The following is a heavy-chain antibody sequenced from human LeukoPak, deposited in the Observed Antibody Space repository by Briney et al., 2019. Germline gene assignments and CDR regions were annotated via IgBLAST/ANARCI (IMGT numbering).Heavy chain of an antibody. J-gene: IGHJ6*02. D-gene: IGHD2-2*01. CDR2: ISSSSSTI. CDR3: AKGRGSSTTYGMDV. Sequence: GGSLRLSCAASGFTFSSYSMNWVRQAPGKGLEWVSYISSSSSTIYYADSVKGRFTISRDNSKNTLYLQMNSLRAEDTAVYYCAKGRGSSTTYGMDVWGQGTTVTVSS. CDR1: GFTFSSYS. V-gene: IGHV3-48*01.